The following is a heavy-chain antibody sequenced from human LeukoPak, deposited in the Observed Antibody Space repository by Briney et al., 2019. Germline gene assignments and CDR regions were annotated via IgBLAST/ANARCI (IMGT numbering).Heavy chain of an antibody. CDR1: GGTFSSYA. V-gene: IGHV1-69*13. CDR3: ARDDVRLAAESLYDY. CDR2: IIPIFGTA. Sequence: GASVKVSCKASGGTFSSYAISWVRQAPGQGLEWMGGIIPIFGTANYAQKFQGRVTITADESTSTAYMELSSLRSEDTAVYYCARDDVRLAAESLYDYWGQGTLVTVSS. J-gene: IGHJ4*02. D-gene: IGHD6-13*01.